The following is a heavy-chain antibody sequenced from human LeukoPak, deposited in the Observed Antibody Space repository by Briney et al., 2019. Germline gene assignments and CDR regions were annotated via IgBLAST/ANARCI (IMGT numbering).Heavy chain of an antibody. D-gene: IGHD2-15*01. CDR3: VRETGTIGYYMDV. CDR1: GFTFTGNS. V-gene: IGHV3-74*01. CDR2: IHRDGGMT. Sequence: GGSLRLSCAASGFTFTGNSMHWVRQGPGKGLVWVARIHRDGGMTRYADSVEGRFTISRDNAKNTLYLQMNSLRAEDTAIYYCVRETGTIGYYMDVWGKGATVTVSS. J-gene: IGHJ6*03.